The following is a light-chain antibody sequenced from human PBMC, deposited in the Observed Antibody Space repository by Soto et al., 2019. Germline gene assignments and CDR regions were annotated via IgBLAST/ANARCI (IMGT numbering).Light chain of an antibody. V-gene: IGLV4-69*01. CDR3: QTGDTGIVV. J-gene: IGLJ2*01. CDR1: SGHCNYV. Sequence: QLVLTQSPAASASLGASVKLNCTLSSGHCNYVIAWHQQQPEKGPRYVMKGKSAGSHKTCDEIPERFSGSSSGAARYLGISSLQTEDEADYCCQTGDTGIVVFGGGTKLTVL. CDR2: GKSAGSH.